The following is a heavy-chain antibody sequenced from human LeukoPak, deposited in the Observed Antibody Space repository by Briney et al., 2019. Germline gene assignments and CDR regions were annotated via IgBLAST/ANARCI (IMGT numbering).Heavy chain of an antibody. V-gene: IGHV3-23*01. J-gene: IGHJ4*02. CDR3: AREGAFWSGNYQGN. Sequence: GGSLRLSCEASEFTFSRYAMRWVRQAPGKGLEWVSAISGSGGSTYYADSVQGRLTISRDNSKNTLYLQMSSLRAEDTAVYYCAREGAFWSGNYQGNWGQGTLVTVSS. CDR2: ISGSGGST. CDR1: EFTFSRYA. D-gene: IGHD3-3*01.